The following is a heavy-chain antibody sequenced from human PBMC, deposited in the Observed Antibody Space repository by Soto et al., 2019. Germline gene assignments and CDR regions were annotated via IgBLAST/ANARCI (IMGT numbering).Heavy chain of an antibody. CDR1: GGAFTSYY. CDR2: INPSGGST. J-gene: IGHJ3*02. V-gene: IGHV1-46*01. Sequence: ASVKVSCKDSGGAFTSYYMHWVRQAPGQGLEWMGIINPSGGSTSYAQKFQGRVTMTRDTSTSTVYMELSSLRSEDTAVYYCARVGYVDAFDIWGQGTMVTVSS. CDR3: ARVGYVDAFDI. D-gene: IGHD5-12*01.